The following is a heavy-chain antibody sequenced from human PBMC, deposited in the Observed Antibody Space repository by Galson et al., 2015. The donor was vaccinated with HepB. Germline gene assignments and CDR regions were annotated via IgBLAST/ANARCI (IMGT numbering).Heavy chain of an antibody. V-gene: IGHV1-8*01. D-gene: IGHD1-1*01. CDR3: ARWERSGNVVLYFDY. CDR2: MNPNSGNT. Sequence: SVKVSCKASGYTFTSYDINWVRQATGQGLEWMGWMNPNSGNTGYAQKFQGRVTMTRDISTSTFYMELSSLTSEDTALYYCARWERSGNVVLYFDYWGQGTLVTVSS. CDR1: GYTFTSYD. J-gene: IGHJ4*02.